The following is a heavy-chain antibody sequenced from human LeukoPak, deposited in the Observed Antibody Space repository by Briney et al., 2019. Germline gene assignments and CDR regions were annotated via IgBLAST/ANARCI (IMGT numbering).Heavy chain of an antibody. V-gene: IGHV3-9*01. Sequence: GGSLRLSCAASGFTFDDYAVHWVRHTPGEGLEWVSGISWNSGSIGYADSVKGRFTISRDNAKNSLYLQMNSLRAEDTALYYCAKGDQYTYGSAVGYWGQGTLVTVSS. D-gene: IGHD5-18*01. J-gene: IGHJ4*02. CDR1: GFTFDDYA. CDR3: AKGDQYTYGSAVGY. CDR2: ISWNSGSI.